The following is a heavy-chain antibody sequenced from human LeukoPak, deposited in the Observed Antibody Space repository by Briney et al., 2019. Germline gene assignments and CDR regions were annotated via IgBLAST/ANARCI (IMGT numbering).Heavy chain of an antibody. J-gene: IGHJ3*02. D-gene: IGHD3-10*01. CDR3: ARDTMVNYGLDI. CDR1: GGSFSGHY. Sequence: SETLSLTCAVYGGSFSGHYWSWIRQPPGKGLEWIGEINHSGSTNYNPSLKSRVTISVDTSKNQFSLKLSSVTAADTAVYYCARDTMVNYGLDIWGQGTMVTVSS. CDR2: INHSGST. V-gene: IGHV4-34*01.